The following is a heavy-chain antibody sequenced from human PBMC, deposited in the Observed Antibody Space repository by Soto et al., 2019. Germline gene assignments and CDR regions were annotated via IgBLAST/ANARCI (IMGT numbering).Heavy chain of an antibody. Sequence: VQLVESGGGVVQPGRSLRLSCAASGFTFSGYGMHWVRQAPGKGLEWVAVIWYDGSTETYADSVKGRFTISRDNSKNPLYLQMNSLRAEDPAVYYCTRRYSDGWDSEYWGQGTLVTVSS. CDR2: IWYDGSTE. CDR3: TRRYSDGWDSEY. V-gene: IGHV3-33*01. D-gene: IGHD6-19*01. CDR1: GFTFSGYG. J-gene: IGHJ4*02.